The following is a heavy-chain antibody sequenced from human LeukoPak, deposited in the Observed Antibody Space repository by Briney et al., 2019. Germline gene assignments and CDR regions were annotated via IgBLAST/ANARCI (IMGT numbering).Heavy chain of an antibody. CDR1: GFTFSSYE. Sequence: GGSLRLSCAASGFTFSSYEMNWVRQAPGKGLEWVSYISSSGSTIYYADSVKGRFTISRDNAKNSLYLQMNSLRAEDTAVYYCARGYSSSWYSFSGWNWFDPWGQGTLVTVSS. J-gene: IGHJ5*02. CDR3: ARGYSSSWYSFSGWNWFDP. CDR2: ISSSGSTI. D-gene: IGHD6-13*01. V-gene: IGHV3-48*03.